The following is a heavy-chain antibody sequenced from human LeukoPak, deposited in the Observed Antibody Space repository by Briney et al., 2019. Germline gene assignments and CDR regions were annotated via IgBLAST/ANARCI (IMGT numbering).Heavy chain of an antibody. CDR3: ARKTAVTYDY. V-gene: IGHV3-21*01. Sequence: GGSLRLSCVASEFTFSQYTMHWVRQAPGKGLEWVSSISTTGTYIYYADSVKGRFTISRDNVKNSLFLQMNSLTGEDTAVYYCARKTAVTYDYWGQGTLVTVSS. CDR2: ISTTGTYI. D-gene: IGHD4-17*01. J-gene: IGHJ4*02. CDR1: EFTFSQYT.